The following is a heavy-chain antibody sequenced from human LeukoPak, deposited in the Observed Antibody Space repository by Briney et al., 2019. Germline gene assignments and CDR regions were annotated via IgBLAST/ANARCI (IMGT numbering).Heavy chain of an antibody. CDR3: AKEGSKNFYYYYGMDV. D-gene: IGHD3-10*01. Sequence: GGSLRLSCAASGFTFDGYAMHWVRQAPGKGLEWVSGISWNSGSIGYADSVKGRFTISRDNAKNSLYLQMNSLRAEDTALYYCAKEGSKNFYYYYGMDVWGQGTTVTVSS. J-gene: IGHJ6*02. V-gene: IGHV3-9*01. CDR2: ISWNSGSI. CDR1: GFTFDGYA.